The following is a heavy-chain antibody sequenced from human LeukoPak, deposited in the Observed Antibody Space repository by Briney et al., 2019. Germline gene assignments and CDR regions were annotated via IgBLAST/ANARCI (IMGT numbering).Heavy chain of an antibody. CDR2: ISYDGSNK. CDR3: AREGLYYDRRRSYYYYGMDV. CDR1: GFTFSSYA. J-gene: IGHJ6*02. V-gene: IGHV3-30-3*01. Sequence: GSLRLSCAASGFTFSSYAMHWVRQAPGEGLEWVAVISYDGSNKYYADSVKGRFTISRDNSKNTLYLQMNSLRAEDTAVYYCAREGLYYDRRRSYYYYGMDVWGQGTTVTVSS. D-gene: IGHD3-22*01.